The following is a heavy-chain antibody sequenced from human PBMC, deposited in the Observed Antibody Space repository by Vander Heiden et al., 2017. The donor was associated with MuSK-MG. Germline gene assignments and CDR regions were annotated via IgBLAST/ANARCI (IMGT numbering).Heavy chain of an antibody. V-gene: IGHV3-33*01. Sequence: QVQQVESGGGVVQPGRSLSLSCAASGFTFSGYGRHWVRQAPGKGLVWVAVIWYDGSNKDYADSVKGLFTISRDNSKNTLYLQMNSLRAEDTAVYYCARVHSRDAFDIWVQGTMVTVSS. CDR2: IWYDGSNK. CDR1: GFTFSGYG. CDR3: ARVHSRDAFDI. D-gene: IGHD6-13*01. J-gene: IGHJ3*02.